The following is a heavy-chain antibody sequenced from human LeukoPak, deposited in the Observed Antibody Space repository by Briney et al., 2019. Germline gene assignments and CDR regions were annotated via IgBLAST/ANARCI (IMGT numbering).Heavy chain of an antibody. Sequence: PSQTLSLTCTVSGGSVSSGGYYWSWIRQPAGQEPEWIGRIYPSGNTNYNPPLNSRVTISMDTSKNQFFLNLRSVTAADTAVYYCARVEATATAYFDYWGQGTLVTVSS. CDR2: IYPSGNT. CDR3: ARVEATATAYFDY. CDR1: GGSVSSGGYY. V-gene: IGHV4-61*02. D-gene: IGHD5-18*01. J-gene: IGHJ4*02.